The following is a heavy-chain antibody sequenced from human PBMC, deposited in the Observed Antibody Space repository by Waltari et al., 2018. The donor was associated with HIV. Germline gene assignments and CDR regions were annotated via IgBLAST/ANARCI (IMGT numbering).Heavy chain of an antibody. J-gene: IGHJ4*02. D-gene: IGHD3-9*01. CDR1: GFRLSDYW. V-gene: IGHV3-74*01. Sequence: EVPLVESGGGSVQTGGSLRLSCVVSGFRLSDYWMHWVRQVPGKGMVWVSRIKSDANSATYAGSVKGRFTISSDNAKNTLYLQMNSLRDEDTAVYYCARSDYFHNWGQGTLVTVSS. CDR3: ARSDYFHN. CDR2: IKSDANSA.